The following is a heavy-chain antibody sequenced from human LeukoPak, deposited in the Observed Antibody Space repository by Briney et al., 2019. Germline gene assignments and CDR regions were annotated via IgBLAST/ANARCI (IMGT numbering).Heavy chain of an antibody. CDR1: GGSISSGPYY. J-gene: IGHJ4*02. V-gene: IGHV4-39*01. CDR2: IYYGENT. CDR3: ARRDNSSGYHKIFDY. Sequence: SKTLSLTRTVSGGSISSGPYYCGWIRQPPGKGLEWIGNIYYGENTYYNPSLKSRVTISMDTSKYQFYLYLSSLTAADTAVYYCARRDNSSGYHKIFDYWGRGTLVTVSS. D-gene: IGHD3-22*01.